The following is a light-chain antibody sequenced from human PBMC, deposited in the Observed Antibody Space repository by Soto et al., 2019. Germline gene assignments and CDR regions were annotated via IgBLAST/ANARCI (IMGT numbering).Light chain of an antibody. CDR3: SSYTSSSIVV. CDR2: EVS. V-gene: IGLV2-18*02. CDR1: SSDVGSYNR. Sequence: QAVVTQPPSVSGSPGQSVTISCTGTSSDVGSYNRVSWYQQPPGTAPKLMIYEVSNRPSGVPDRFSGSKSGNTASLTISGLQAEDEADYYCSSYTSSSIVVFGGGTKVTVL. J-gene: IGLJ2*01.